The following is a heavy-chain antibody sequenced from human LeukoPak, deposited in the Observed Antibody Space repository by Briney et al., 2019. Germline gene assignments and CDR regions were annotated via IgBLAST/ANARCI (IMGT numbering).Heavy chain of an antibody. J-gene: IGHJ4*02. V-gene: IGHV3-7*01. CDR3: AFVDTAMAHYFDY. CDR1: GFTFSSYG. CDR2: IKQDGSEK. Sequence: GGSLRLSCAASGFTFSSYGMHWVRQAPGKGLEWVANIKQDGSEKYYVDSVKGRFTISRDNAKNSLYLQMNSLRAEDTAVYYCAFVDTAMAHYFDYWGQGTLVTVSS. D-gene: IGHD5-18*01.